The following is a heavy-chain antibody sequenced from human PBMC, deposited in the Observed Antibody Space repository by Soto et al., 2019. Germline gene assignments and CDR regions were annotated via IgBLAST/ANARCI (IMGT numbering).Heavy chain of an antibody. CDR2: IYYSGST. CDR1: GGSISSYY. V-gene: IGHV4-59*01. J-gene: IGHJ4*02. CDR3: ERDRYASGY. Sequence: SETLSLTCKVSGGSISSYYWSWIRQPPGKGLEWIGYIYYSGSTNYNPSLKTRVTISVDTSKNQFSLQLRSVTAADTAVYYCERDRYASGYWGPGTLVTVSS. D-gene: IGHD3-9*01.